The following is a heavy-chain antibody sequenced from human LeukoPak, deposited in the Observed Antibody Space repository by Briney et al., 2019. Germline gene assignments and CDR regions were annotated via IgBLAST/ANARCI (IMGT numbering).Heavy chain of an antibody. CDR2: IYSGGST. J-gene: IGHJ3*02. D-gene: IGHD3-22*01. CDR1: GLTYSINY. CDR3: AREYYDNSGGEDAFDI. V-gene: IGHV3-53*01. Sequence: GVSLRLSCAASGLTYSINYMNWVRQAPGKGLEWVSVIYSGGSTFYADSVEGRFTISRDNSNNTLYLQMNSLRAEDTAMYYCAREYYDNSGGEDAFDIWGPGTMVTVSS.